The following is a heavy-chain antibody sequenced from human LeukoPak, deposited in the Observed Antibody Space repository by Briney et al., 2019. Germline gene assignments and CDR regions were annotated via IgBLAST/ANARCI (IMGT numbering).Heavy chain of an antibody. CDR1: GFTFSSYS. CDR2: ISSSSSYI. D-gene: IGHD3-16*01. V-gene: IGHV3-21*01. CDR3: ARDVTLGNFDY. Sequence: GGSLRLSCAASGFTFSSYSMNWVRQAHGKGLEWVSSISSSSSYIYYADSVKGRFTISRDNAKNSLYLQMNSLRAEDTAVYYCARDVTLGNFDYWGQGILVIVSS. J-gene: IGHJ4*02.